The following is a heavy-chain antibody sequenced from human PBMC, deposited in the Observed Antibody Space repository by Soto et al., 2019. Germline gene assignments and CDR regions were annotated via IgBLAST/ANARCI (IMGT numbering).Heavy chain of an antibody. V-gene: IGHV4-39*01. D-gene: IGHD3-3*01. CDR3: ARSVRFLEWSSYFDY. CDR1: GGSISSSSYY. CDR2: IYYSGST. J-gene: IGHJ4*02. Sequence: QLQLQESGPGLVKPSETLSLTCTVSGGSISSSSYYWGWIRQPPGKGLEWIGSIYYSGSTYYNPSLKSGVTISVDTSKNQFSLKLSSVTAADTAVYYCARSVRFLEWSSYFDYWGQGTLVTVSS.